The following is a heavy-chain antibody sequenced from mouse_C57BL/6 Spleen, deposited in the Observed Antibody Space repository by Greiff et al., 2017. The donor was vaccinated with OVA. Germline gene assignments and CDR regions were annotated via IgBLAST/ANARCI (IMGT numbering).Heavy chain of an antibody. V-gene: IGHV1-50*01. CDR3: ARTLRQFAY. J-gene: IGHJ3*01. CDR1: GYTFTSYW. Sequence: QVQLQQPGAELVKPGASVKLSCKASGYTFTSYWMQWVKQRPGQGLEWIGEIDPSDSYTNYNQKFKGKATLTVDTPSSTAYMQLSSLTSEDSAVYYCARTLRQFAYWGQGTLVTVSA. CDR2: IDPSDSYT.